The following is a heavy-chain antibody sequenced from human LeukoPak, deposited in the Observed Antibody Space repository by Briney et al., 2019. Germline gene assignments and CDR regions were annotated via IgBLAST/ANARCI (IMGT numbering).Heavy chain of an antibody. CDR3: ARVLSGYFSDGSCYLFDY. CDR1: GGSISSYY. D-gene: IGHD2-15*01. J-gene: IGHJ4*02. Sequence: ASETLSLTCTVSGGSISSYYWSWIRQPPGKGLEWIGYIYYSGSTNYNPSLKSRVTISVDTSKNQFSLKLSSVTAADTAVYYCARVLSGYFSDGSCYLFDYWGQRTLVTVSS. V-gene: IGHV4-59*08. CDR2: IYYSGST.